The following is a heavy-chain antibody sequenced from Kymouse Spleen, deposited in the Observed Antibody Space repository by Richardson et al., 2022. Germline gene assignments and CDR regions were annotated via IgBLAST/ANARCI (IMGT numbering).Heavy chain of an antibody. J-gene: IGHJ4*02. V-gene: IGHV4-34*01. Sequence: QVQLQQWGAGLLKPSETLSLTCAVYGGSFSGYYWSWIRQPPGKGLEWIGEINHSGSTNYNPSLKSRVTISVDTSKNQFSLKLSSVTAADTAVYYCARDGYSSSSDFDYWGQGTLVTVSS. CDR3: ARDGYSSSSDFDY. CDR2: INHSGST. D-gene: IGHD6-6*01. CDR1: GGSFSGYY.